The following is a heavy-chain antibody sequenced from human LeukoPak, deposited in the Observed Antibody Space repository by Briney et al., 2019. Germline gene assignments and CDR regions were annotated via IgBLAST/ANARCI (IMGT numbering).Heavy chain of an antibody. J-gene: IGHJ5*02. V-gene: IGHV4-31*03. D-gene: IGHD3-22*01. CDR2: IYYSGST. CDR3: ARASTYYYDSSGYYPNWFDP. Sequence: SETLSLTCTVSGGSISSGGYYWSWIRQHPGKGLEWIGYIYYSGSTYYNPSLKSRVTISVDTSENQFSLKLSSVTAADTAVYYCARASTYYYDSSGYYPNWFDPWGQGTLVTVSS. CDR1: GGSISSGGYY.